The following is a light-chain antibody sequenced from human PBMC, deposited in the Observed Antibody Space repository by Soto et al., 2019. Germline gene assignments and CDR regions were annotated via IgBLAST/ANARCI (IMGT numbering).Light chain of an antibody. J-gene: IGKJ4*01. Sequence: EVVLTQSPGTLSLSPGESATLSCRASQSVSSNYLAWYQQKPGQAPRLLIYGVSTRATGIPDRFSGSGSGTDVSLTISRLEPEDFALYYCQQYFTSPLTFRGETKVEIK. CDR3: QQYFTSPLT. CDR1: QSVSSNY. CDR2: GVS. V-gene: IGKV3-20*01.